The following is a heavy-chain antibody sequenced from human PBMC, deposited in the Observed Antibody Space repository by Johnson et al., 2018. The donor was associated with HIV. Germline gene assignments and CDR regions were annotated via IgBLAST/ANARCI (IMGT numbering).Heavy chain of an antibody. CDR1: GFTFSSYA. J-gene: IGHJ3*02. V-gene: IGHV3-30-3*01. CDR2: ISYDGSNK. CDR3: ARDLAGTERGNAFDI. D-gene: IGHD1-1*01. Sequence: QVKLVESGGGVVPPGKSLRLSCAASGFTFSSYAMHWVRQAPGKGLEWVAVISYDGSNKYYADSVKGRFTISRDNSKNTLYLQMNSLRAEDTAVYYCARDLAGTERGNAFDIWGQGTMVTVSS.